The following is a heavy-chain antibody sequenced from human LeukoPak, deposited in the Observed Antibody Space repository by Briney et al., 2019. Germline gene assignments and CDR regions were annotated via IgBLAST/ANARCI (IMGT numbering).Heavy chain of an antibody. J-gene: IGHJ4*02. D-gene: IGHD3-10*01. V-gene: IGHV4-61*02. CDR3: ARWFGELYLDY. CDR1: GGSISSGGFY. Sequence: SETLSLTCTVSGGSISSGGFYWSWIRQPAGKGLEWIGRIYTLGSTNYNPSLKSRVTISVDTSKNQFSLKLSSVTAADTAVYYCARWFGELYLDYWGQGTLVTVSS. CDR2: IYTLGST.